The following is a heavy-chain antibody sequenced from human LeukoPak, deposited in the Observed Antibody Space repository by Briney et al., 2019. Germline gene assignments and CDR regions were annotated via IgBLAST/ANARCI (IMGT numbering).Heavy chain of an antibody. CDR1: GFMLSSYW. J-gene: IGHJ4*02. V-gene: IGHV3-7*01. CDR2: INQDGSEK. Sequence: QAGGSLRLSCAASGFMLSSYWMSWVRQAPGKGLEWVANINQDGSEKYYVDSVKGRFTISRDNAKNSLYLQMNSLRAEDTAVYYCARVRAAGAYWGQGTLVTVSS. D-gene: IGHD3-10*01. CDR3: ARVRAAGAY.